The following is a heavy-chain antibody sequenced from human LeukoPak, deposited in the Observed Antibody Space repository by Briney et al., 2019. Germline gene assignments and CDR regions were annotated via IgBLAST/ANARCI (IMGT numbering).Heavy chain of an antibody. J-gene: IGHJ6*03. D-gene: IGHD3-9*01. CDR1: GGSISSGSYY. CDR2: IYTSGST. CDR3: ARDILRYYYMDV. V-gene: IGHV4-61*02. Sequence: SQTPSLTCTVSGGSISSGSYYWSWIRQPAGKGLEWIGRIYTSGSTNYNPSLKSRVTISVDTSKNQFSLKLSSVTAADTAVYYCARDILRYYYMDVWGKGTTVTISS.